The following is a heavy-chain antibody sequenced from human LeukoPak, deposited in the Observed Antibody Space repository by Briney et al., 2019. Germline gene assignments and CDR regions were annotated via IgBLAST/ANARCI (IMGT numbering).Heavy chain of an antibody. CDR2: ISSSGSTI. CDR1: GFTFSDYY. Sequence: GSLRLSCAASGFTFSDYYMSWIRQAPGKRLEWISYISSSGSTIYYPDSVKGRFTISRDNAKNLLYLQMNSLRTEDTAVYYCARDTSTWSLGGYWGQGILVTVSS. D-gene: IGHD6-13*01. J-gene: IGHJ4*02. V-gene: IGHV3-11*01. CDR3: ARDTSTWSLGGY.